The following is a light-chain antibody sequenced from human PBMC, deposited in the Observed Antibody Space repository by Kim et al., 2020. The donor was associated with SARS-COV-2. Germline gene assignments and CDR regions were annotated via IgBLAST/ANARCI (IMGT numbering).Light chain of an antibody. Sequence: YPGERGTLSCRASQGVRGNYLAWYQQRPGQAPRLLIYSSTSRATGIPDRFSGSGSGTDFTLTISRLEPEDFAVYYCHQYAESPRTFGQGTKVDIK. J-gene: IGKJ1*01. CDR2: SST. V-gene: IGKV3-20*01. CDR1: QGVRGNY. CDR3: HQYAESPRT.